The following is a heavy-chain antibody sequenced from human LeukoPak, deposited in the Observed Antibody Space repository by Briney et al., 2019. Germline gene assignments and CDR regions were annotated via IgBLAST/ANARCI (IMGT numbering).Heavy chain of an antibody. V-gene: IGHV1-2*02. CDR1: GYTFTGYY. CDR3: ARVHCGGDCYPTSYYYYYMDV. CDR2: INPNSGGT. D-gene: IGHD2-21*02. Sequence: ASVKVSCKASGYTFTGYYMHWVRQAPGQGLEWMGWINPNSGGTNYAQKFQGRVTMTRDTSISTAYMELSSLRSEDTAVYYCARVHCGGDCYPTSYYYYYMDVWGKGTTVIVSS. J-gene: IGHJ6*03.